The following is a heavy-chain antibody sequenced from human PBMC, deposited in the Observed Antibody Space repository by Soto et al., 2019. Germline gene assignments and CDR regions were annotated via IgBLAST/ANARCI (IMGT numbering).Heavy chain of an antibody. CDR1: GYSLAGRY. D-gene: IGHD1-20*01. CDR2: IKPNNGGT. J-gene: IGHJ4*02. V-gene: IGHV1-2*02. Sequence: VELCCKASGYSLAGRYMRWARQAPGQGLEWMGWIKPNNGGTNYAQKFQGRVTMTRDTSISTGYMELSRLRSDDTAVYYCASQSPITGSIDYWGQGTLVTVSS. CDR3: ASQSPITGSIDY.